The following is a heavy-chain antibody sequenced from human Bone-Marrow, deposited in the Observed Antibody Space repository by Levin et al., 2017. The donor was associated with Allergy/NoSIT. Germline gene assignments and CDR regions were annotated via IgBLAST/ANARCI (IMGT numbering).Heavy chain of an antibody. Sequence: SETLSLTCTVPGGFIRSNYWSWIRQSPGKGLEWLGFLFYSGSTLYNPSLRSRLTMSVDTSKNQLFLVLSSVTAADPAVYYCAGAGEGYSGYVDGFEVWGQGTVVTVSS. CDR2: LFYSGST. CDR3: AGAGEGYSGYVDGFEV. CDR1: GGFIRSNY. D-gene: IGHD5-12*01. V-gene: IGHV4-59*01. J-gene: IGHJ3*01.